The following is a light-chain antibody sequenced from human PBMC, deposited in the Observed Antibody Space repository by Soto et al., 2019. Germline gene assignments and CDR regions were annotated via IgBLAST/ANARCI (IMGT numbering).Light chain of an antibody. Sequence: DIQMTQSPSTLSASVGHRVTITCRASQSISSWLAWYQQKPGKAPKLLIYKASSLESGVPSRFSGSGSGTEFTLTISSLQPDDFATYYCQQYNSYSYTFGQGTKLEIK. CDR2: KAS. CDR3: QQYNSYSYT. V-gene: IGKV1-5*03. CDR1: QSISSW. J-gene: IGKJ2*01.